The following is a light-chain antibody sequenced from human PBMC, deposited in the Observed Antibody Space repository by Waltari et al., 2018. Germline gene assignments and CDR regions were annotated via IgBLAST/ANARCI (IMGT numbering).Light chain of an antibody. CDR2: AAS. Sequence: DIQMTQSPSSVSASVGDRVTITCRAGQGISSWLAWYQQKPGKAHKRLIYAASSLQSGVLSRFSGSGAGTYSTLTINSLQPEDCATYYCHQTNSFPLTFGGGTKVEIK. CDR3: HQTNSFPLT. CDR1: QGISSW. J-gene: IGKJ4*02. V-gene: IGKV1-12*01.